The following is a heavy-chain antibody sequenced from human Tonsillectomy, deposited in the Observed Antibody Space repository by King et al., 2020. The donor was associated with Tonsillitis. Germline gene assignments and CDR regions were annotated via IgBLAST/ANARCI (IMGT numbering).Heavy chain of an antibody. CDR3: TSVGWDPLEPVEY. CDR1: GGSVSSGSYY. D-gene: IGHD1-1*01. J-gene: IGHJ4*02. CDR2: ISYSGST. Sequence: QLQESGPGLVKPSETLSLTCTVSGGSVSSGSYYWSWIRQPPGKGLEWIGYISYSGSTNYNPSLKSRVTISVDTSRNQFSLKVNSVTAADTAVYYCTSVGWDPLEPVEYWGQGTLVTVSS. V-gene: IGHV4-61*01.